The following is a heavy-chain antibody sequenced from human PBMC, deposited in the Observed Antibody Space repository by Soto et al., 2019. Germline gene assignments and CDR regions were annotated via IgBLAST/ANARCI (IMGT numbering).Heavy chain of an antibody. J-gene: IGHJ6*02. CDR2: ISYDGNNK. Sequence: QVQLVESGGGVVQPGRSLRLSCAASGFTFSSYARYWFRQAPGKGLEWGAVISYDGNNKYYADSVKGRFTISRDNSKNTLYLQMNRLRAEDTAVYYCARAGCDGGSCYTLVGLRYGMDVWGQGTTVTVSS. CDR3: ARAGCDGGSCYTLVGLRYGMDV. V-gene: IGHV3-30-3*01. D-gene: IGHD2-15*01. CDR1: GFTFSSYA.